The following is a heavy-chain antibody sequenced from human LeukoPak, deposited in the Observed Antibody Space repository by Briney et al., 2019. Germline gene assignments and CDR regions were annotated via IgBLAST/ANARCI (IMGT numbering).Heavy chain of an antibody. J-gene: IGHJ4*02. CDR3: AKECSGSFSPFPSYFDY. D-gene: IGHD1-26*01. V-gene: IGHV3-30*04. CDR2: ISYDGSNE. CDR1: GLTFSSYV. Sequence: GGSLRLSCAASGLTFSSYVMHWVRQAPGKGLEWVAIISYDGSNEYYADSVKGRFTISRDNSKNTLYLQMNSLRAEDTAVYYCAKECSGSFSPFPSYFDYWGQGTLVTVSS.